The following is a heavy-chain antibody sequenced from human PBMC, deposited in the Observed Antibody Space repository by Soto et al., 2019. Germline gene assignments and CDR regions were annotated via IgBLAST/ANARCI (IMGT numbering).Heavy chain of an antibody. Sequence: ASVKVSCKASGYTFTNYGISWVRQAPGQGLEWMGWISADTGNTNYAQKLQDRVTMTTDTSTTTAYMELRSLTSDDTALYFCAREGTIRTDAFDIWGQGTKVTVSS. CDR1: GYTFTNYG. J-gene: IGHJ3*02. CDR2: ISADTGNT. D-gene: IGHD2-2*02. V-gene: IGHV1-18*01. CDR3: AREGTIRTDAFDI.